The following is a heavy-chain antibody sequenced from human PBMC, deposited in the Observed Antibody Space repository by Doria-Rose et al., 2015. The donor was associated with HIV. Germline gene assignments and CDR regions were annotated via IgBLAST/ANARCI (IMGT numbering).Heavy chain of an antibody. CDR2: INHTGST. CDR3: ARSTNDYGDQLDY. D-gene: IGHD4-17*01. CDR1: GGSFNGYY. J-gene: IGHJ4*02. V-gene: IGHV4-34*02. Sequence: QVQVQQWGAGLLKPSETLPLTCAVYGGSFNGYYWSWIRQPPGKGLEWIGEINHTGSTNYNPSLKSRVTISVDTSKNQFSLKLSSVTAADTAVYYCARSTNDYGDQLDYWGQGTLVTVSS.